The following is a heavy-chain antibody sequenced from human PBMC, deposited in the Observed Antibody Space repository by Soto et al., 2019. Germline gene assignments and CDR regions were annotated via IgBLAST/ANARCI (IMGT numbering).Heavy chain of an antibody. D-gene: IGHD3-3*02. J-gene: IGHJ4*01. V-gene: IGHV4-59*01. CDR3: VRGFVYSGFSSMGYFDS. Sequence: TLSLTCSVSGVSMNNYYWNWIRQPPGKGLEWVGYIYFNGRTHYNPSLKSRVTISEDSSKNQFFLKLSSVTAADTAVYYCVRGFVYSGFSSMGYFDSWGRGALVTVSS. CDR1: GVSMNNYY. CDR2: IYFNGRT.